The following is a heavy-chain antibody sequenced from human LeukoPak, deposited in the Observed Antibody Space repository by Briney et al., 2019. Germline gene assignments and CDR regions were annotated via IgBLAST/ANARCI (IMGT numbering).Heavy chain of an antibody. J-gene: IGHJ5*02. V-gene: IGHV1-69*13. CDR1: GGTFSSYA. CDR2: IIPIFGTA. CDR3: AREEKLSYLLGWFDP. Sequence: ASVKVSCKASGGTFSSYAISWVRQAPGQGLEWMGGIIPIFGTANYAQKFQGRVTITADESTSTAYMELSSLRSEDTAVYYCAREEKLSYLLGWFDPWGQGTLVTVSS. D-gene: IGHD1-26*01.